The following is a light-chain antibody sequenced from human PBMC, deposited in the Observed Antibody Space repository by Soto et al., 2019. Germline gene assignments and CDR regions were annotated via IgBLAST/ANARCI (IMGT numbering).Light chain of an antibody. J-gene: IGLJ2*01. CDR3: SSYTSSSTLKV. CDR2: DVS. V-gene: IGLV2-14*01. Sequence: QSALTQPASVSGSPGQSITISCTGTSSDVGGYNYVSWYQQHPGKPPKLIIYDVSNRPSGVSNRFSGSKSGNTASLTISGLQAEDEADYYCSSYTSSSTLKVFGGGTKLTVL. CDR1: SSDVGGYNY.